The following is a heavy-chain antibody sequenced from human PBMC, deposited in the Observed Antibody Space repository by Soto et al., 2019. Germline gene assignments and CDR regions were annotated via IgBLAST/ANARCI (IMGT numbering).Heavy chain of an antibody. Sequence: ASVKVSCKASGGTFSSYAISWVRQAPGQGLEWMGGIIPILGIANYAQKFQGRVTITADKSPSTAYMELSSLRSEATAVYYCAREQKDRLGIFAYWGQGTLVTVSS. V-gene: IGHV1-69*10. J-gene: IGHJ4*02. CDR3: AREQKDRLGIFAY. D-gene: IGHD7-27*01. CDR1: GGTFSSYA. CDR2: IIPILGIA.